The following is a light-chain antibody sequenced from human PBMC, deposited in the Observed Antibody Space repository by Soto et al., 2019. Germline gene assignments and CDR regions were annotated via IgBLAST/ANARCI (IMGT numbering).Light chain of an antibody. Sequence: SYELTQPPSVSVAPGQTATITYGGSNIGSKSVHWYQQRPGQAPVLVVYDDRDRPSGLPDRFSGSNSGNTATLTISRVEVGDEADYHCQEWDSTLDQWIFGGGTKVTVL. CDR2: DDR. V-gene: IGLV3-21*02. J-gene: IGLJ2*01. CDR1: NIGSKS. CDR3: QEWDSTLDQWI.